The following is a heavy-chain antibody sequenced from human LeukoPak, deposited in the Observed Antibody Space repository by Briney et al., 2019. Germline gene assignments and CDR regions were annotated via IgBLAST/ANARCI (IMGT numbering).Heavy chain of an antibody. CDR1: GFTLSSYA. D-gene: IGHD3-9*01. CDR3: GRVDKANYYYHMDV. V-gene: IGHV3-7*05. Sequence: GGSLRLSCAACGFTLSSYAMHWVRQAPGKGLEWVANIKQDGSEKYYVDSVKGRFTISRDNAKNALYLQMNSLRAEDTAVYYCGRVDKANYYYHMDVWGQGTTVTVSS. CDR2: IKQDGSEK. J-gene: IGHJ6*02.